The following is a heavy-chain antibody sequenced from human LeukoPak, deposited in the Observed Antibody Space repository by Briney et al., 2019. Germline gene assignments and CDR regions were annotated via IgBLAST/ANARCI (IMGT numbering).Heavy chain of an antibody. CDR1: GFTFGSYG. CDR2: ISSNGGTT. V-gene: IGHV3-64D*06. D-gene: IGHD6-13*01. Sequence: GGSLRLSCSASGFTFGSYGMYWVRQPPGKGLEYVSVISSNGGTTDYAHSVKGRFTISRDNSKNTLYLQMSSLRPEDTAVYYCVKSFSSSWYAGFDYWGQGTLVTVSS. CDR3: VKSFSSSWYAGFDY. J-gene: IGHJ4*02.